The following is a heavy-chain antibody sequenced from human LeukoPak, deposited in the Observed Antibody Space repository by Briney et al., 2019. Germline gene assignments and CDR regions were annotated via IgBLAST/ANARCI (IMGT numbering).Heavy chain of an antibody. V-gene: IGHV4-59*01. CDR2: IYYSGST. CDR3: ARGGRWLQLIS. J-gene: IGHJ5*02. D-gene: IGHD5-24*01. CDR1: GGSISSYY. Sequence: PSETLSLTCTVSGGSISSYYWSWIRQPPGKGLEWIGYIYYSGSTNYNPSLKSRVTISVDTSKNQFSLKLSSVTAADTAVYYCARGGRWLQLISWGQGTLVTVSS.